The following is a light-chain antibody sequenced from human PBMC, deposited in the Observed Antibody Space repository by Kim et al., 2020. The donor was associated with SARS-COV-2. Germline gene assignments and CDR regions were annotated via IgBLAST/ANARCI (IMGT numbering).Light chain of an antibody. Sequence: DIQMTQSPSSLSASVGDRVTITCQASQDISNYLNWYQQKPGKAPKLLIYDASNLETGVPSRFSGSGSGTDFTFTISSLQPEDIVTYYCQRCDNFPLTFGGGTKVDIK. V-gene: IGKV1-33*01. CDR1: QDISNY. J-gene: IGKJ4*01. CDR3: QRCDNFPLT. CDR2: DAS.